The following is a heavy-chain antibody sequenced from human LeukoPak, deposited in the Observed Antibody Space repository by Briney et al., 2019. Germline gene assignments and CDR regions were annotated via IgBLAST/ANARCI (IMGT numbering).Heavy chain of an antibody. J-gene: IGHJ4*02. CDR1: GGSISNYY. CDR2: VFPSGAT. D-gene: IGHD4-23*01. CDR3: ARLSPDGGGGTFFDF. V-gene: IGHV4-4*07. Sequence: SETLSLTCTVSGGSISNYYWSWIRQPAGKGLEWIGRVFPSGATHYNPSLNSRVTVSRDTSKNQFSLKLTSVTAADTAVYYCARLSPDGGGGTFFDFWGQGTLVTVSS.